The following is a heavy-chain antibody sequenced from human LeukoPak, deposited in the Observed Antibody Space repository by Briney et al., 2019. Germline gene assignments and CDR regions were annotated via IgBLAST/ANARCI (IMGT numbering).Heavy chain of an antibody. J-gene: IGHJ4*02. CDR3: SKPQNMWSNYQDY. CDR1: GFTFSSYA. Sequence: GGSLRPSCSASGFTFSSYAMSWVRQAPGKGLEWVSAISGSGGSTYYADSVKGRFTLSKNTLYLQMNSQRAEDTCVDYCSKPQNMWSNYQDYWGQGTLVTVSS. CDR2: ISGSGGST. D-gene: IGHD4-11*01. V-gene: IGHV3-23*01.